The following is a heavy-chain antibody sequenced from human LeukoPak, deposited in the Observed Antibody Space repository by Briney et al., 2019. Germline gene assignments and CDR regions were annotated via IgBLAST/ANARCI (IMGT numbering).Heavy chain of an antibody. CDR1: GYAFNGYV. CDR2: IKPNGGGT. CDR3: AGELMGGTFDY. J-gene: IGHJ4*02. D-gene: IGHD2-8*01. V-gene: IGHV1-2*02. Sequence: ASVKVSCKASGYAFNGYVIHFVRQAPGEGLEWMGWIKPNGGGTHYAQRFRDRVTVTRDTSISTAYMELTRLTLDNTAVIYCAGELMGGTFDYWGQGTQVTVSS.